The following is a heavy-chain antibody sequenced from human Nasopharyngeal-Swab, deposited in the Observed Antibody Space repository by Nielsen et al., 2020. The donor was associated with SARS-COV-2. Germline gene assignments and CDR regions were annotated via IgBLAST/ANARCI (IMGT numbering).Heavy chain of an antibody. J-gene: IGHJ4*02. CDR2: IYHSGST. CDR3: ARDDGPDYYGSGSPDY. CDR1: GGSIRSGGYS. Sequence: TLSMTGAGSGGSIRSGGYSWSWIRQQPWRGLEWIGYIYHSGSTYYNPSLKSRVTISVDRSKNQFSLKLSSVTAADTAAYYCARDDGPDYYGSGSPDYWGQGTLVTVSS. V-gene: IGHV4-30-2*01. D-gene: IGHD3-10*01.